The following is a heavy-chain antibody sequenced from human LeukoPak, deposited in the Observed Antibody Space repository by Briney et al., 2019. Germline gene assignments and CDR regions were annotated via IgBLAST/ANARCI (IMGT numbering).Heavy chain of an antibody. CDR2: ISWNSGSI. CDR1: GFTFDVYA. D-gene: IGHD1-26*01. J-gene: IGHJ5*02. CDR3: AKDRSGSYSNWFDP. Sequence: GRSLRLSCAASGFTFDVYAMHWVRQAPGKGLEWVSGISWNSGSIGYADSVKGRFTISRDNAKNSLYLQMNSLRAEDTAFYYCAKDRSGSYSNWFDPWGQGTLVTVSS. V-gene: IGHV3-9*01.